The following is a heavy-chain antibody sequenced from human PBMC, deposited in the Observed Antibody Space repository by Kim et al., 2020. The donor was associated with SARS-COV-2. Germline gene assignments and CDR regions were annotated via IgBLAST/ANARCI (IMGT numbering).Heavy chain of an antibody. CDR2: DGTLS. Sequence: DGTLSTYTDAVKGRFTISRDNAKDTLFLQMNGLRAEDTAIYYCATEMGGNWGQGTLVTVSS. CDR3: ATEMGGN. V-gene: IGHV3-74*01. J-gene: IGHJ4*02. D-gene: IGHD1-26*01.